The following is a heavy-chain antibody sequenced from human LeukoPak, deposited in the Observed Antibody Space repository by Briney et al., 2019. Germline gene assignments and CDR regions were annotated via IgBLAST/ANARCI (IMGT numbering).Heavy chain of an antibody. Sequence: GGSLRLSCAASGFTFSSNSMNWVRQAPGKGLEWVSYISSSSSTIYYADSVKGRFTISRDDAKTSLYLQMNNLRAEDTAVYYCARAPYGDNNWFDPWGQGTLVIVSS. D-gene: IGHD4-17*01. J-gene: IGHJ5*02. V-gene: IGHV3-48*04. CDR3: ARAPYGDNNWFDP. CDR2: ISSSSSTI. CDR1: GFTFSSNS.